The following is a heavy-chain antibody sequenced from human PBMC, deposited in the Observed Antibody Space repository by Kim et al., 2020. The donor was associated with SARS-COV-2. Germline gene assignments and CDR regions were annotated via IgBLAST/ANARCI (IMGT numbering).Heavy chain of an antibody. CDR1: GFTFSSYW. CDR2: IKQDGSEK. D-gene: IGHD3-22*01. Sequence: GGSLRLSCAASGFTFSSYWMSWVRQAPGKGLEWVANIKQDGSEKYYVDSVKGRFTISRDNAKNSLYLQMNSLRAEDTAVYYCARSLTMIVVALGEKYFDYWGQGTLVTVSS. V-gene: IGHV3-7*01. J-gene: IGHJ4*02. CDR3: ARSLTMIVVALGEKYFDY.